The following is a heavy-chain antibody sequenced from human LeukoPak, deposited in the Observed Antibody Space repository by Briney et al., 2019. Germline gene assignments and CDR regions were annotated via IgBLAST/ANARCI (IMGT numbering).Heavy chain of an antibody. D-gene: IGHD2-21*01. J-gene: IGHJ4*02. Sequence: GGSLRLSCAASGFTSSSYSMNWVRQAPGKGLEWVSYISDRSNTTYYADSVKGRFTIYRDNSKNTLYLQMNSLRAEDTAVYYCAKDASSPVIDYWGQGTLVTVSS. CDR1: GFTSSSYS. V-gene: IGHV3-48*01. CDR2: ISDRSNTT. CDR3: AKDASSPVIDY.